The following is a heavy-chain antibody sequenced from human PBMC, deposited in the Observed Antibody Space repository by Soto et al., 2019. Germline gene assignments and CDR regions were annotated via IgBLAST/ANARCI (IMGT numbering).Heavy chain of an antibody. CDR2: IIPIFGTA. Sequence: QVQLVQSGAEVKKPGSSVKVSCKASGGTFSSYAISWVRQAPGQGLEWMGGIIPIFGTANYAQKFQGRVTITAAESTSTAYMELSSLRSEDTAVYYCAREITMVRGVSYYFDYRGQGTLVTVSS. J-gene: IGHJ4*02. D-gene: IGHD3-10*01. CDR3: AREITMVRGVSYYFDY. V-gene: IGHV1-69*01. CDR1: GGTFSSYA.